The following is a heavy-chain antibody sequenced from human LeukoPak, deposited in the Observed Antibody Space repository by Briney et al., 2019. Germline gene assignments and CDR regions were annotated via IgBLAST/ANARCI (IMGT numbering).Heavy chain of an antibody. V-gene: IGHV4-59*08. D-gene: IGHD6-19*01. J-gene: IGHJ4*02. Sequence: SETLFLTCTVSGGSISCYFWSWIRQPPGKGQEWIGFIYYSGSTNYNPSLKSRVTISIDTSKNQVSLRLSAVTAADTAVYYCARYSSGGDYFDHWGQGTHVTVSS. CDR1: GGSISCYF. CDR2: IYYSGST. CDR3: ARYSSGGDYFDH.